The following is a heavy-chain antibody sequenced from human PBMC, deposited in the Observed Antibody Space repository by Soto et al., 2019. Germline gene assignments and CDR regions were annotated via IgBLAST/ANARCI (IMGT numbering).Heavy chain of an antibody. V-gene: IGHV1-24*01. D-gene: IGHD3-9*01. Sequence: SVKVSCKVSGYTLTELSMHWVRQAPGKGLEWMGGFDPEDGETIYAQKFQGRVTMTEDTSTDTAYMELSSLRSEDTAVYYCATARIYYDILTGPGGPNWFAPWGQGTLVTVSS. CDR2: FDPEDGET. CDR1: GYTLTELS. J-gene: IGHJ5*02. CDR3: ATARIYYDILTGPGGPNWFAP.